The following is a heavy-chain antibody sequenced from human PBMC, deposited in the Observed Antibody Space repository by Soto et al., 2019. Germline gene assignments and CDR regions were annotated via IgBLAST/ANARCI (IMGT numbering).Heavy chain of an antibody. CDR1: GRSIRSGGYS. J-gene: IGHJ4*02. CDR2: IYHSGST. Sequence: SEALSLTCAGSGRSIRSGGYSWSWIRQPPGKGLECIGYIYHSGSTYYNPSLKSRVTISVDRSKNQFSLKLSSVTAADTAVYYCARGPPVGFWGQGTLVTVSS. CDR3: ARGPPVGF. V-gene: IGHV4-30-2*01.